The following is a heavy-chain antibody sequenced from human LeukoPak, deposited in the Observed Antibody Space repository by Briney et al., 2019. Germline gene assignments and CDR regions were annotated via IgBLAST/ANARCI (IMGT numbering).Heavy chain of an antibody. CDR3: AGASVEYYYGY. CDR1: GGSISTYY. CDR2: IYYCGNT. V-gene: IGHV4-59*01. D-gene: IGHD3-10*01. J-gene: IGHJ4*02. Sequence: SETLSLTCTVSGGSISTYYWSWIRQPPGKGLEWIGYIYYCGNTNYSPSLKSRVTISVDTSKNQFSLKLSSVTAADTAVYYCAGASVEYYYGYWGQGTLVTVSS.